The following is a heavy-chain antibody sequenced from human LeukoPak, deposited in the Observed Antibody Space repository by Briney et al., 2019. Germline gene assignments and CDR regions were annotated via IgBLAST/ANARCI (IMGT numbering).Heavy chain of an antibody. V-gene: IGHV1-8*01. Sequence: ASVKVSCKASGYTFTSYDINWVRQAPGQGLEWMGWMNPNSGNPGYAQKFQGRVTMTRNTSISTAYMELSSLRSEDTAVYYCASRGGYRSYYYYYMDVWGKGTTVTVSS. CDR1: GYTFTSYD. CDR3: ASRGGYRSYYYYYMDV. J-gene: IGHJ6*03. D-gene: IGHD3-22*01. CDR2: MNPNSGNP.